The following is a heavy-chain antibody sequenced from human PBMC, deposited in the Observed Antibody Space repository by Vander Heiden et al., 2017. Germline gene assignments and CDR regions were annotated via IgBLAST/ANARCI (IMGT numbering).Heavy chain of an antibody. V-gene: IGHV3-23*01. Sequence: DVQLLESGGGLVQPGGSLRLSFAASGFTFSSYAMSWVRQAPGKGLEWLSAISGSGGSTYYADSVKGRFTISRDNSKNTLYLQMNSLRADDTALYYCAKNYDFWSGSPDYWGQGTLVTVSS. CDR3: AKNYDFWSGSPDY. CDR2: ISGSGGST. CDR1: GFTFSSYA. D-gene: IGHD3-3*01. J-gene: IGHJ4*02.